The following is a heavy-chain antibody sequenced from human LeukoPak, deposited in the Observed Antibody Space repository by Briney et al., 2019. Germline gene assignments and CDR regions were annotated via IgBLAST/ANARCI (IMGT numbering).Heavy chain of an antibody. V-gene: IGHV4-59*01. CDR1: GGSISSYY. CDR3: ARGSGWYTQNYFDY. CDR2: IYYSGST. D-gene: IGHD6-19*01. Sequence: SETLSLTCTVSGGSISSYYWSWIRQPPGKGLEWIGYIYYSGSTNYNPSLKSRVTISVDTSKNQFSLKLSSVTAADTAVYYCARGSGWYTQNYFDYWGQGTLVTVSS. J-gene: IGHJ4*02.